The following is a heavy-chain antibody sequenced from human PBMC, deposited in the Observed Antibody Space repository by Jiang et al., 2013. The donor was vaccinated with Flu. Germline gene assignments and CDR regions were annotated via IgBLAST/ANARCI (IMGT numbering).Heavy chain of an antibody. CDR3: AADSSGSVTY. J-gene: IGHJ4*02. D-gene: IGHD3-22*01. Sequence: ETLSLTCTVSGGSISSSSYYWGWIRQPPRKGLEWIGSIYYSGSTYYNPSLKSRVTISVDTSKNQFSLKLSSVTAADTAVYYCAADSSGSVTYWGQGTLVTVSS. CDR1: GGSISSSSYY. V-gene: IGHV4-39*01. CDR2: IYYSGST.